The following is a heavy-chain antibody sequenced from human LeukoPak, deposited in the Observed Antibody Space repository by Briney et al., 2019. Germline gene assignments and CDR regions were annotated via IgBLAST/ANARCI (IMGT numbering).Heavy chain of an antibody. CDR1: GLTFNSYG. CDR2: IWYDGSNG. D-gene: IGHD3-10*01. V-gene: IGHV3-33*01. J-gene: IGHJ4*02. CDR3: ASGAYYGPGRKPFWPGYYSDY. Sequence: RRSLRLSCAASGLTFNSYGMHWVRQAPGKGLEWVAVIWYDGSNGYSADSVKGRFDISRDNSKNTLYLQMNSLRAEDTAVYYCASGAYYGPGRKPFWPGYYSDYWGQGTLVTVSS.